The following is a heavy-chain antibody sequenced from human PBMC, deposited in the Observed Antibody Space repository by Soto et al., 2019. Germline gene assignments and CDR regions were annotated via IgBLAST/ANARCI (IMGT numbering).Heavy chain of an antibody. CDR3: ARDAGQLLRPLDY. D-gene: IGHD2-2*01. CDR1: GFTFSSYG. J-gene: IGHJ4*02. Sequence: PGGSLRLSCAASGFTFSSYGMHWVRQAPGKGLEWVAVIWYDGSNKYYADSVKGRFTISRDNSKNTLYLQMNSLRAEDTAVYYCARDAGQLLRPLDYWGQGTLVTVSS. CDR2: IWYDGSNK. V-gene: IGHV3-33*01.